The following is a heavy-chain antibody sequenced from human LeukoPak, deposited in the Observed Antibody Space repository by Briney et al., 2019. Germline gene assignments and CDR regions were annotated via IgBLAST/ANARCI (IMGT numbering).Heavy chain of an antibody. CDR1: GGSISNYY. CDR2: IYSSGST. J-gene: IGHJ4*02. D-gene: IGHD3-22*01. Sequence: SETLSLTCTVSGGSISNYYWSWIRQPAGKGLEWIGRIYSSGSTDYNPSLKSRVTMSVDTSKNQFSLKLSSVTAADTAVYYCARDHYYNSSGYTFGYWGQGTLVTVSS. CDR3: ARDHYYNSSGYTFGY. V-gene: IGHV4-4*07.